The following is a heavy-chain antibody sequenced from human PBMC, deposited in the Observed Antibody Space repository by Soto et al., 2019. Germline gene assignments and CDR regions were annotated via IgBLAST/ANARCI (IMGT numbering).Heavy chain of an antibody. CDR1: GFTFSSYS. J-gene: IGHJ4*02. CDR2: ISSSSSYI. V-gene: IGHV3-21*04. Sequence: PGGSLRLSCAASGFTFSSYSMNWVRQAPGKGLEWVSSISSSSSYIYYADSVKGRFTISRDNAKNSLYLQMNSLRAEDTAVYYCAKSPKGSSGYYLDYWGQGTLVTVSS. CDR3: AKSPKGSSGYYLDY. D-gene: IGHD3-22*01.